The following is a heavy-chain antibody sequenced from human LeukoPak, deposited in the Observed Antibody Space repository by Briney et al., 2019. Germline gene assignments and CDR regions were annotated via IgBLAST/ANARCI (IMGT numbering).Heavy chain of an antibody. Sequence: ASVKVSCKASGYTFTGYYMYWVRQAPGQGLEWMGWINPNSGGTNYAQKFQGRVTMTRDTSISTAYMELSRLRSDDTAVYYCARASPSYSSVDYWGQGTLVTVSS. J-gene: IGHJ4*02. CDR2: INPNSGGT. V-gene: IGHV1-2*02. D-gene: IGHD3-10*01. CDR1: GYTFTGYY. CDR3: ARASPSYSSVDY.